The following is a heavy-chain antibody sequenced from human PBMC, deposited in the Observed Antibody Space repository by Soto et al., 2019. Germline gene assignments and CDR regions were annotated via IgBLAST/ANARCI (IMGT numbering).Heavy chain of an antibody. J-gene: IGHJ5*02. V-gene: IGHV4-61*01. D-gene: IGHD3-16*01. Sequence: SETLSLTCTVSGDSGTSGSYYWSWIRQSPEMGLEWIGYIYNTGNTNYSPFLKSRVTISLDTSKNQFSLKLTSVTAADTAVYYCARGLGRTGTFDPWGQGTLVTVS. CDR1: GDSGTSGSYY. CDR2: IYNTGNT. CDR3: ARGLGRTGTFDP.